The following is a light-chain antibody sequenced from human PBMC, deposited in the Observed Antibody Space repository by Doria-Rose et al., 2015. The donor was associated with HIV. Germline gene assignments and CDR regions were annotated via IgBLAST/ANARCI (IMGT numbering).Light chain of an antibody. V-gene: IGKV2D-29*02. Sequence: EIVLTQSPLSLSVTPGQPASISCRSSQSLVNSDGKTYLYWYLQKPGQSPQLLIYEVSNRFSGAPDRFSGSGSGTDFTLKISRVEPEDFGVYYCMQTILLPFTFGPGTTVDIK. CDR3: MQTILLPFT. CDR2: EVS. CDR1: QSLVNSDGKTY. J-gene: IGKJ3*01.